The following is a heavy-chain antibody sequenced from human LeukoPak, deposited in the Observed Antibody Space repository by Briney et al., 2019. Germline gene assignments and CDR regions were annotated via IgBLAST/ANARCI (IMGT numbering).Heavy chain of an antibody. V-gene: IGHV4-59*01. CDR3: ARDHFWSGYYKQDYYYYYMDV. J-gene: IGHJ6*03. Sequence: PSETLSLTRTVSGGSISSYYWSWIRQPPGKGLEWIGYIYYSGSTNYNPSLKSRVTISVDTSKNQFSLKLSSVTAADTAVYYCARDHFWSGYYKQDYYYYYMDVWGKGTTVTVSS. CDR1: GGSISSYY. CDR2: IYYSGST. D-gene: IGHD3-3*02.